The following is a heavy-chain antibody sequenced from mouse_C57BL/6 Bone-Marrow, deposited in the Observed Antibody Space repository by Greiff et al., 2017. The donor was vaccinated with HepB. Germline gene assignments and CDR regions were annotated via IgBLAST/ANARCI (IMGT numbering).Heavy chain of an antibody. CDR2: ILPGSGST. Sequence: QVQLQQSGAELMKPGASVKLSCKATGYTFTGYWIEWVKQRPGHGLEWIGEILPGSGSTNYNEKFKGKATFTADTSSNTAFMQLSSLTTEDSAIYYCARESYYSNYVYYAMDYWGQGTSVTVSS. J-gene: IGHJ4*01. D-gene: IGHD2-5*01. V-gene: IGHV1-9*01. CDR3: ARESYYSNYVYYAMDY. CDR1: GYTFTGYW.